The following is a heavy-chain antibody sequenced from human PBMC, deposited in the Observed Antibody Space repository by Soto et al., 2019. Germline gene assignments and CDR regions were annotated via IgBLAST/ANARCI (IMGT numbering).Heavy chain of an antibody. CDR1: GYTFTNYG. CDR3: AREGGRVVVTRGDH. D-gene: IGHD3-22*01. Sequence: GASVKVSCKASGYTFTNYGISWVRQAPGQGLEWMGWISGYNGDTNYAQKFQGRVTMTTDTSTSTAYMELRSLRSDDTAVYYCAREGGRVVVTRGDHWGQGTLVTVSS. CDR2: ISGYNGDT. V-gene: IGHV1-18*04. J-gene: IGHJ4*02.